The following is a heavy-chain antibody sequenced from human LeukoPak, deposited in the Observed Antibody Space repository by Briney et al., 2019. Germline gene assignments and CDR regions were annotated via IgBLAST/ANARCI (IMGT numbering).Heavy chain of an antibody. Sequence: ASVKVSCKASGYTFTSYYMHWVRQAPGQGLEWMGIINPSGGRTSYAQKFQGRVTMTRDTSTSTIYIELYSLRSGDTAVYYCARGGRDYGDTRFDPWGQGTLVTVSS. J-gene: IGHJ5*02. CDR3: ARGGRDYGDTRFDP. V-gene: IGHV1-46*01. D-gene: IGHD4-17*01. CDR2: INPSGGRT. CDR1: GYTFTSYY.